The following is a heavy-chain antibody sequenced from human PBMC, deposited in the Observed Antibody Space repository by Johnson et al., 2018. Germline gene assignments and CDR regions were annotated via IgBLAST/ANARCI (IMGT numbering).Heavy chain of an antibody. V-gene: IGHV3-33*01. CDR2: IWYDGSNK. J-gene: IGHJ6*02. CDR3: ARARSWGIQLYYYYYGMDV. D-gene: IGHD5-18*01. CDR1: GFTFSSYG. Sequence: VQLVESGGGVVQPGRSLRLSCAASGFTFSSYGMPWVRQAPGKGLEWVAVIWYDGSNKYYADSVKGRFTISRDNSKNTQYLQMNSLRAEDTAVYYCARARSWGIQLYYYYYGMDVWGQGTTVTVSS.